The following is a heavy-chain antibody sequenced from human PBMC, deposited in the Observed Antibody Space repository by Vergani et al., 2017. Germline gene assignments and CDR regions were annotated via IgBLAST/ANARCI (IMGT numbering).Heavy chain of an antibody. Sequence: EVQLLESGGDLVQPGGSLRLSCAASGFTFSSYAMSWVRQAPGKGLEWVSAISGSGGSTYYADSVKGRFTISRDNSKNTLYLQMNSLRAEDTAVYYCAKGEKPLNYYYYYMDVWGKGTTVTVSS. CDR3: AKGEKPLNYYYYYMDV. V-gene: IGHV3-23*01. CDR2: ISGSGGST. J-gene: IGHJ6*03. CDR1: GFTFSSYA.